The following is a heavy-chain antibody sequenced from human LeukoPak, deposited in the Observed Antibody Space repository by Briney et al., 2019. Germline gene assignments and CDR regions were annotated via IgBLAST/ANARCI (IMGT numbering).Heavy chain of an antibody. CDR3: VTDLVIKGYFDY. CDR1: GFTFSNVW. V-gene: IGHV3-15*01. J-gene: IGHJ4*02. Sequence: GSLRLSCAASGFTFSNVWMSWVRQVPGKGLEWVGRIRRKTDGETTDHAAPVKGRFTISRDDSKNTLYLQMNSLKTEDTAVYYCVTDLVIKGYFDYWGQGALVTVSS. CDR2: IRRKTDGETT. D-gene: IGHD2-21*01.